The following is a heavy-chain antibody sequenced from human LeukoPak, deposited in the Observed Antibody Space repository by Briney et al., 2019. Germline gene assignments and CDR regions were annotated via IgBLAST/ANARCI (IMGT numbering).Heavy chain of an antibody. D-gene: IGHD2-15*01. J-gene: IGHJ4*02. CDR1: GYTFAGYY. CDR3: ARGGCDY. Sequence: ASVKVSCKASGYTFAGYYMHWVRQAPGQGLEWMGQINTYSGGTDYAQKFQGRVTMTRDTSISTAYMELRRLRSDDTAVYYCARGGCDYWGQGTLVTVSS. V-gene: IGHV1-2*06. CDR2: INTYSGGT.